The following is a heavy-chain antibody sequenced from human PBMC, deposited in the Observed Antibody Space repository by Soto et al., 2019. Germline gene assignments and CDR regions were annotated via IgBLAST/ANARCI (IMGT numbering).Heavy chain of an antibody. V-gene: IGHV4-30-2*01. CDR2: IYHSGST. CDR3: ARDSSGYSGWFDP. Sequence: KPSETLSLTCAVSGGSISSGGYSWSWIRQPPGEGLEWIGYIYHSGSTYYSPSLKSRVTISVDRSKNQFSLKLSSVTAADTAVYYCARDSSGYSGWFDPWGQGTLVTVSS. D-gene: IGHD3-22*01. CDR1: GGSISSGGYS. J-gene: IGHJ5*02.